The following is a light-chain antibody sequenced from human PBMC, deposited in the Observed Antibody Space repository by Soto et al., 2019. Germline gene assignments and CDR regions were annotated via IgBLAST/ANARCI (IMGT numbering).Light chain of an antibody. CDR3: SSYTSSSTYV. CDR1: SVDVGGYNY. V-gene: IGLV2-14*01. J-gene: IGLJ1*01. Sequence: ALTKAASVSGSPGQSVTISRTGASVDVGGYNYVSWYQQHPGKAPKLMIYDVSNRPSGVSNRFSGSKSGNTASLTISGLQAEDEADYYCSSYTSSSTYVFGTGTKVTVL. CDR2: DVS.